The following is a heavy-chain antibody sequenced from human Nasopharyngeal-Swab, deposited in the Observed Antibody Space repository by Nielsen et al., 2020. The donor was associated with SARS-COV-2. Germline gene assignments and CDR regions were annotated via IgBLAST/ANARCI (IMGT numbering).Heavy chain of an antibody. J-gene: IGHJ6*02. CDR3: TRGDKYAMDV. V-gene: IGHV3-33*01. CDR2: LWFDGSKE. Sequence: GESLKISCGVSGFTLTKYSIHWVRQAPGKGPEWMAVLWFDGSKEHYADSVKGRFTISRDSAKNTVYLQMNSLRAEDTAMYYCTRGDKYAMDVWGPGTTVIVSS. CDR1: GFTLTKYS.